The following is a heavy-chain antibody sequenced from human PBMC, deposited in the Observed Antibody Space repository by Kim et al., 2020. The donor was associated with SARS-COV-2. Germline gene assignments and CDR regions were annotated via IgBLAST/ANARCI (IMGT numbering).Heavy chain of an antibody. CDR3: ARGLDY. CDR2: IFYSGTT. Sequence: IFYSGTTYYTPSLKSRLTLSVDTSKNQFSLKLTSVTAADTAVYYCARGLDYWGQGTLVTVSS. V-gene: IGHV4-39*01. J-gene: IGHJ4*02.